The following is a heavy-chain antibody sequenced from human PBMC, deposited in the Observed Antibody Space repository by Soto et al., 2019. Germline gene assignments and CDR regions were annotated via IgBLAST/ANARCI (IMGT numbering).Heavy chain of an antibody. V-gene: IGHV1-46*01. CDR3: GRVMRSLLSITALDT. CDR2: IDPSGGKT. J-gene: IGHJ5*02. CDR1: GYTFTRDQ. D-gene: IGHD3-10*01. Sequence: PGASVKVSCKASGYTFTRDQIHWVRQAPGQGLEWMGMIDPSGGKTNYAQKFQGRVTMTRDTSTSTVYMALSSLRSEDTAIYFCGRVMRSLLSITALDTWGQGTLVTVSS.